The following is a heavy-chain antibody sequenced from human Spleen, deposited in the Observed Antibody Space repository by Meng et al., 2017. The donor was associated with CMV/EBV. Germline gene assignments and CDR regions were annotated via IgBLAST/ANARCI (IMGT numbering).Heavy chain of an antibody. CDR1: GFTFGDYA. J-gene: IGHJ4*02. CDR3: ARFPYSGYYDSSGEEY. Sequence: GESLKISCTGSGFTFGDYAMSWVRQAPGKGLEWVGFIRNRAYGGTTEYAASVKGRFIISRDNGKNSLYLQMNSLRGEDTAVYYCARFPYSGYYDSSGEEYWGRGTLVTVSS. CDR2: IRNRAYGGTT. D-gene: IGHD3-22*01. V-gene: IGHV3-49*04.